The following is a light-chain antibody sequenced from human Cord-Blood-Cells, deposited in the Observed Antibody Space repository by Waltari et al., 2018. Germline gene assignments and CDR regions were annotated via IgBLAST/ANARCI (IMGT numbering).Light chain of an antibody. Sequence: QSALTQPHSASGSPGQSVTISCTGTSSDVGGYNYVSWYQQHPGNAPKLMIYEVSKRPSGVPDRFSGSKSGNTASLTVSGLQAEDEADYYCSSYAGSNNLVFGGGTKLTVL. CDR1: SSDVGGYNY. CDR2: EVS. CDR3: SSYAGSNNLV. J-gene: IGLJ2*01. V-gene: IGLV2-8*01.